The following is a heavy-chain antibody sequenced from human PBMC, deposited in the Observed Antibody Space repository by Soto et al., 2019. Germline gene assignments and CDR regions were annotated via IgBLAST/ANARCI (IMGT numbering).Heavy chain of an antibody. CDR1: GGTFSSYA. CDR2: IIPIFGTA. V-gene: IGHV1-69*12. Sequence: QVQLVQSGAEVKKPGSSVKVSCKASGGTFSSYAISWVRQAPGQGLEWMGGIIPIFGTANYAQKFQGRVTITADEPTNTAYMELSSLRSEDTAVYYGARDPLPYSNYDTVPDYWGQGTLVPVSS. J-gene: IGHJ4*02. D-gene: IGHD4-4*01. CDR3: ARDPLPYSNYDTVPDY.